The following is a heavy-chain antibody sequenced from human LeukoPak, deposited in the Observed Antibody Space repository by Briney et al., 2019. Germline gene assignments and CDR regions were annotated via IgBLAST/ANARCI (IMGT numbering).Heavy chain of an antibody. V-gene: IGHV3-11*04. Sequence: GGSLRLSCAASGFTFSDYYMSWIRQAPGKGLEWVSYISSSGSTIYYADSVKGRFTISRDNAKNSLYLQMNSLRAEDTAAYYCARLAVAGSLRFDYWGQGTLVTVSS. J-gene: IGHJ4*02. CDR1: GFTFSDYY. CDR2: ISSSGSTI. CDR3: ARLAVAGSLRFDY. D-gene: IGHD6-19*01.